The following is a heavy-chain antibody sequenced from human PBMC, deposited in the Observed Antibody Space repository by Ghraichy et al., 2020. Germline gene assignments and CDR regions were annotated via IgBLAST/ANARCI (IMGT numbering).Heavy chain of an antibody. CDR3: ARDRGQYSLDY. J-gene: IGHJ4*02. D-gene: IGHD5-12*01. Sequence: GGSLRLSCAASGFTFSSYGMHWVRQAPGKGLEWVAVIWYDGSNKYYADSVKGRFTISRDNSKNTLYLQMNSLRAEDTAVYYCARDRGQYSLDYWGQGTLVTVSS. V-gene: IGHV3-33*01. CDR2: IWYDGSNK. CDR1: GFTFSSYG.